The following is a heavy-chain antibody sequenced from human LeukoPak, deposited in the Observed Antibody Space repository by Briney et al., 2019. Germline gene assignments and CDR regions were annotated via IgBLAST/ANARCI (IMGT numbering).Heavy chain of an antibody. Sequence: PSETLSLTCSVSGGSIRSLGYSWGWIRQPPGKGLGWIASMYYTGTTYYNPSLKSRVTMSVDTSKNQFSLNLTSVTAADTAVFYCARSVSAYAGRGWFDPWGQGTLVTVSS. D-gene: IGHD5-12*01. CDR1: GGSIRSLGYS. J-gene: IGHJ5*02. CDR3: ARSVSAYAGRGWFDP. CDR2: MYYTGTT. V-gene: IGHV4-39*07.